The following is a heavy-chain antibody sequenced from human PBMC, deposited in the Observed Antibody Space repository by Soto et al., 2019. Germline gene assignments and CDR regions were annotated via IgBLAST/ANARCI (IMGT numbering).Heavy chain of an antibody. D-gene: IGHD1-26*01. CDR2: VRGDFVTT. CDR3: VKEGKMGVEGFDF. J-gene: IGHJ4*01. CDR1: GFTFSDHA. V-gene: IGHV3-23*01. Sequence: PGGSLRLSCATSGFTFSDHAMHWVRQAPGEGLEWVSGVRGDFVTTPYADSVKGRFTISRDNSKNTLYLQMNSLRAEDTAIYYCVKEGKMGVEGFDFWFPGPRVTVSS.